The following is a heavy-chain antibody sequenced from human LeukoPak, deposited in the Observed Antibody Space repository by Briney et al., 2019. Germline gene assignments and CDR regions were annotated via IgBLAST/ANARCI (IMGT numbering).Heavy chain of an antibody. CDR1: GFTFSKYA. V-gene: IGHV3-23*01. CDR2: ISGSGGST. Sequence: GGSLRLSCVASGFTFSKYAMSWVRQAPGKGLEWVSSISGSGGSTYYADSVRGRFTISRDNSKNTLYLHMSSLRAEDTAIYYCAKEPRGSSSRVIYFDYWGQGTLVTVPS. J-gene: IGHJ4*02. CDR3: AKEPRGSSSRVIYFDY. D-gene: IGHD6-13*01.